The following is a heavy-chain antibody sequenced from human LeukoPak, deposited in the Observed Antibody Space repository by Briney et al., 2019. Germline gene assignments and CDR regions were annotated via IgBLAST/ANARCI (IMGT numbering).Heavy chain of an antibody. CDR1: GGTFSSYA. D-gene: IGHD6-6*01. CDR3: ARATGSSSPNYYYYYYMDV. J-gene: IGHJ6*03. Sequence: GASVKVSCKASGGTFSSYAISWVRQAPGHGLEWMGGIIPIFGTANYAQKFQGRVTITTDESTSTAYMELSSLRSEDTAVYYCARATGSSSPNYYYYYYMDVWGKGTTVTVSS. V-gene: IGHV1-69*05. CDR2: IIPIFGTA.